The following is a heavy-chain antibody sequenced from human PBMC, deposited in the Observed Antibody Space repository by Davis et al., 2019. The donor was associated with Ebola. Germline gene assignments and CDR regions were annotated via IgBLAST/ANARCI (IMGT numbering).Heavy chain of an antibody. CDR2: ISYDGDNK. CDR1: GFTFSSHA. CDR3: AKGQNYYVSSGYYRYWGYFDY. D-gene: IGHD3-22*01. V-gene: IGHV3-30*18. J-gene: IGHJ4*02. Sequence: GGSLRLSCAASGFTFSSHAMHWVRQAPGKGLEWVAIISYDGDNKYYGDSVKGRFTISRDSAKNTLYLQMNSLRVEDTAVYYCAKGQNYYVSSGYYRYWGYFDYWGQGTLVTVSS.